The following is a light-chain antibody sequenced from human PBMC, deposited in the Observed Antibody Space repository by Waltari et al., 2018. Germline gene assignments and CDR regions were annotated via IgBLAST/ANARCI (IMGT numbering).Light chain of an antibody. Sequence: SSELTQDPAVSVALGQTVRITCQGDSLRSYSASWFQQRPGLAPVFIIYDKNNRPPGIPDRFSGSSSGNTASLTITGAQAEDEADYYCNSRDSSGNHVVFGGGTKLTVL. CDR1: SLRSYS. CDR3: NSRDSSGNHVV. J-gene: IGLJ2*01. CDR2: DKN. V-gene: IGLV3-19*01.